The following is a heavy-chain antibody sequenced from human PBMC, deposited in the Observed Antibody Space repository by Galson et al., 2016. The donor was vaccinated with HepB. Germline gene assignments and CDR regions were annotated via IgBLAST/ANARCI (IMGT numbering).Heavy chain of an antibody. CDR1: GFTFSNSG. CDR2: ISYDGFNK. Sequence: SLRLSCAASGFTFSNSGMHWVRQAPGKGLEWVTVISYDGFNKYYADSVKGRFTISRDNSNNTLYLQMNNLRAEDTAVYHCAKELDPRTTDYYDAMDVWGTGTTVTVSS. V-gene: IGHV3-30*18. J-gene: IGHJ6*04. D-gene: IGHD2/OR15-2a*01. CDR3: AKELDPRTTDYYDAMDV.